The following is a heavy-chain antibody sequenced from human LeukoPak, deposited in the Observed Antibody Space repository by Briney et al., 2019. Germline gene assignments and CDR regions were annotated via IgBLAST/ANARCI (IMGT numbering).Heavy chain of an antibody. CDR3: ARYDYSNVDYFDY. D-gene: IGHD4-11*01. V-gene: IGHV3-7*01. Sequence: PGGSLRLSCAASGFTFSSYWMSWVRQAPGKGLEWVANIKQDGSEKYYVDSVKGRFTISRDNARNSLYLQMNSLRADDTAVYYCARYDYSNVDYFDYWGQGTLVTVSS. J-gene: IGHJ4*02. CDR2: IKQDGSEK. CDR1: GFTFSSYW.